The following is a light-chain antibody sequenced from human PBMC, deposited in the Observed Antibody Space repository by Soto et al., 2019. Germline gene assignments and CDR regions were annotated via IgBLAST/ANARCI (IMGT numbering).Light chain of an antibody. CDR3: QQYYSSPYT. CDR1: QSVLYSSNNKNY. V-gene: IGKV4-1*01. J-gene: IGKJ2*01. CDR2: WAS. Sequence: DIVMTQSPDSLAVSLGERATINCKSSQSVLYSSNNKNYLAWYQQKPGQPPRMLICWASTRESGVPDRFSGSGSGTDFTLTINSPQAEDVAVYYCQQYYSSPYTFGQGTKLEIK.